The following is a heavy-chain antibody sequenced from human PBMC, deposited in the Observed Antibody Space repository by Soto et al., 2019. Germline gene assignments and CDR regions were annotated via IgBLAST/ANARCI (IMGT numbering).Heavy chain of an antibody. CDR2: IYYSGNT. D-gene: IGHD1-7*01. CDR1: GGSISSYY. V-gene: IGHV4-59*01. Sequence: SETLSLTCTVSGGSISSYYWSWIRQPPGKGLEWIGYIYYSGNTNYNPSLKSRVTISVDTSKNQFSLKLSSVTAADTAVYYCGRGEVDRYNWNYGIDYWGQGTLATVSS. CDR3: GRGEVDRYNWNYGIDY. J-gene: IGHJ4*02.